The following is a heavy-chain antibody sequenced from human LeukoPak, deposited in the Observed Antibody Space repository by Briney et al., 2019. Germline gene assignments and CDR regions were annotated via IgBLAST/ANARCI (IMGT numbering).Heavy chain of an antibody. CDR1: GFSISSYY. CDR3: ARRLRQNLFDP. CDR2: IYYSGSS. V-gene: IGHV4-59*08. D-gene: IGHD4-17*01. J-gene: IGHJ5*02. Sequence: PSETLSLTCTFSGFSISSYYWSWIRLPPGKGLEWIGYIYYSGSSNYNTTPRGRVTMSVDTSKNQFSLKLTSVTAADTAVYYCARRLRQNLFDPWGPGTLVTVSS.